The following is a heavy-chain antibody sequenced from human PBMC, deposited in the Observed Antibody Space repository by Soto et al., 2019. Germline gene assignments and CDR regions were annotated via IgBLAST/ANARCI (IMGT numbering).Heavy chain of an antibody. CDR2: INAGNGNT. CDR3: ARAQSYDFWSGYIIFYY. CDR1: GYTFTSYG. Sequence: VKVSCKASGYTFTSYGISWVRQAPGQRLEWMGWINAGNGNTKYSQKFQGRVTITRDTSASTAYMELSSLRSEDTAVYYCARAQSYDFWSGYIIFYYWGQGIRVTVSS. D-gene: IGHD3-3*01. V-gene: IGHV1-3*01. J-gene: IGHJ4*02.